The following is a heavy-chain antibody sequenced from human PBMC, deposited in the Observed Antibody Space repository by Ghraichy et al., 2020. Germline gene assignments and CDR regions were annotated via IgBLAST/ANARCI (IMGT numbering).Heavy chain of an antibody. CDR1: GGSISSYY. CDR2: IYYSGST. CDR3: ARGHYDILTGPTTFDY. V-gene: IGHV4-59*01. J-gene: IGHJ4*02. Sequence: SQTLSLTCTVSGGSISSYYWSWIRQPPGKGLEWIGYIYYSGSTNYNPSLKSRVTISVDTSKNQFSLKLSSVTAADTAVYYCARGHYDILTGPTTFDYWGQGTLVTVSS. D-gene: IGHD3-9*01.